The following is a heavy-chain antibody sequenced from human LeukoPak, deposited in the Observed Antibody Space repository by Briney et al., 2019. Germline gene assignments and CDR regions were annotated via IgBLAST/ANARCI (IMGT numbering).Heavy chain of an antibody. D-gene: IGHD3-10*01. J-gene: IGHJ3*02. Sequence: SETLSLTCAVYGGSFSGSYWNWIRQPPGKGLQWIGEVTHDGRINYNPSLRGRVTISVDTSMNQFSLRLTSVTAADTAAYYCARRGDGSGSYYRYGFDIWGQGTMVTVSS. V-gene: IGHV4-34*01. CDR3: ARRGDGSGSYYRYGFDI. CDR1: GGSFSGSY. CDR2: VTHDGRI.